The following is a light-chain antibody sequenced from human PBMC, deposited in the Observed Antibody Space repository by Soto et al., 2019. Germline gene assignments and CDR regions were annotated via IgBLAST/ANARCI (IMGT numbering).Light chain of an antibody. Sequence: EIVLTQSPGTLSLSPGERATLSCRASQSVNNNYLAWYQQKPGQAPRLLIYGASSRATVIPDRFSGSGSGTDFTLSISTLEPADFAVYYCQQYGSSQYTFGQGTKLEIK. CDR3: QQYGSSQYT. V-gene: IGKV3-20*01. CDR2: GAS. CDR1: QSVNNNY. J-gene: IGKJ2*01.